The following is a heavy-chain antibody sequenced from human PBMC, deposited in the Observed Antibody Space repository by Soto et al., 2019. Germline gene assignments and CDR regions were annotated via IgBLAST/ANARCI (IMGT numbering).Heavy chain of an antibody. CDR3: ASWREREHAFDV. D-gene: IGHD1-1*01. Sequence: DVQLVESGGGLIQPGESLRLSCVAFGLTVSGTKYVAWVRQAPGKGLEWVSALYDVFGSFYADSVKGRFTNSSARSRSTVYLQMNDLRPDDTAVYYCASWREREHAFDVWGQGTAVIVSP. J-gene: IGHJ3*01. CDR1: GLTVSGTKY. V-gene: IGHV3-53*01. CDR2: LYDVFGS.